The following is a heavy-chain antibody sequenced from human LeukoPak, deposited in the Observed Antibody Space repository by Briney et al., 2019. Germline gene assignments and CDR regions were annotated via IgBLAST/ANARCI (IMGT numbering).Heavy chain of an antibody. CDR1: GFTFSSYA. CDR3: AKDDSVLWFGELLYRFDY. J-gene: IGHJ4*02. CDR2: TSGSGGST. D-gene: IGHD3-10*01. V-gene: IGHV3-23*01. Sequence: GGSLRLSCAASGFTFSSYAMSWVRQAPGKGLEWVSATSGSGGSTYYADSVKGRFTISRDNSKNTLYLQMNSLRAEDTAVYYCAKDDSVLWFGELLYRFDYWGQGTLVTVSS.